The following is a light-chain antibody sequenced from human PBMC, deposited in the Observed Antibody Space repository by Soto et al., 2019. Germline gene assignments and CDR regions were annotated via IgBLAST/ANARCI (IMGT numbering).Light chain of an antibody. J-gene: IGLJ2*01. Sequence: QSALTQPASVSGSPGQSITISCTGSSSNIGGYNYVSWYQQHPGKAPKLLIYDVTYRPSGISDRFSGSKSGNTASLTISGLQPDDEDDYYCSSYGASSTLFGGGTQLTVL. CDR3: SSYGASSTL. CDR1: SSNIGGYNY. V-gene: IGLV2-14*03. CDR2: DVT.